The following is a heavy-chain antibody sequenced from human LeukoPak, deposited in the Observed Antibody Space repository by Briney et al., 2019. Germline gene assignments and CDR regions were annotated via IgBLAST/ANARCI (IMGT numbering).Heavy chain of an antibody. CDR3: VYSGRPNDAFDI. D-gene: IGHD1-26*01. CDR1: GFTFSSYA. CDR2: ISGSGGST. V-gene: IGHV3-23*01. Sequence: TGGSLRLSCAASGFTFSSYAMSWVRQAPGKGLEWVSAISGSGGSTHYADSVKGRFTISRDNSKNTLYLQMNSLRAEDTAVYYCVYSGRPNDAFDIWGQGTMVTVSS. J-gene: IGHJ3*02.